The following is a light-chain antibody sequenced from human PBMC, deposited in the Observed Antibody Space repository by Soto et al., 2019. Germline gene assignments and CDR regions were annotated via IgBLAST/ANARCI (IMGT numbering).Light chain of an antibody. CDR1: SSDVGIYNY. J-gene: IGLJ1*01. V-gene: IGLV2-14*01. CDR2: EVT. CDR3: SSYTTSSTRV. Sequence: QSALTQPASVSGSPGQSIAISCTGSSSDVGIYNYVSWYQQHPGKVPKLIIYEVTNRPSGVSNRFSGSKSGNTASLTISGLQAEYEADYYCSSYTTSSTRVFGTGTKVTVL.